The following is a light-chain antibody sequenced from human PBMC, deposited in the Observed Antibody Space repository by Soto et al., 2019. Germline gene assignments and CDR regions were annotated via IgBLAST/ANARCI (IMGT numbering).Light chain of an antibody. CDR2: EVS. Sequence: QSVLTQPASVSGSPGQSITISCTGTSSDVGGYDYVSWYQLHPGKAPKLMVFEVSNRPSGVSYRFSGSKSGNTASLTISGLQAEDEADYFCSSYSTSTAYLFGTGTKVTV. CDR3: SSYSTSTAYL. CDR1: SSDVGGYDY. V-gene: IGLV2-14*01. J-gene: IGLJ1*01.